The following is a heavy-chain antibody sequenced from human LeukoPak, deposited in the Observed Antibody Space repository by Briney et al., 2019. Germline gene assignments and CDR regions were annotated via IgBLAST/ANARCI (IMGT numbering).Heavy chain of an antibody. CDR1: DGSITNND. V-gene: IGHV4-59*01. D-gene: IGHD5-12*01. Sequence: SETLSLTCTVSDGSITNNDWSWVRQTPGRGLEFIGYVHYSGTTNYNPSLRSRVTISIDTSRKHFFLKLKSVTAADTAVYYCASYSGYDPGNWFDPWGQGTLVTVSS. CDR3: ASYSGYDPGNWFDP. J-gene: IGHJ5*02. CDR2: VHYSGTT.